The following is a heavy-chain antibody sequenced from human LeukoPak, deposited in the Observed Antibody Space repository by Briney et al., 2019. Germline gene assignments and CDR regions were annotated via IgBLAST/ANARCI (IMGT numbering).Heavy chain of an antibody. Sequence: GESLKISCKGAGYSFTGYWIGWVRQMPGKGLEWMGIIYPGDSDTRYSPSFQGQATISADKSISTAYLQWSSLKASDTAMYYCARHARTDYGGNSLDYWGQGTLVTVSS. CDR1: GYSFTGYW. J-gene: IGHJ4*02. V-gene: IGHV5-51*01. CDR2: IYPGDSDT. CDR3: ARHARTDYGGNSLDY. D-gene: IGHD4-23*01.